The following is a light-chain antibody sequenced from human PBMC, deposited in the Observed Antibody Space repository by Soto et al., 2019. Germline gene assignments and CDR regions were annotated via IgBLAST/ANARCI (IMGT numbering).Light chain of an antibody. Sequence: DIQMTQSPSTLSASIGDRVTITCRASQNINNWIAWYQQKPGKAPKFLIYDASTLETGVPSRFSGSGFGTEFSLTFSGLQPDDFVSYYCQHMRTFCQGTKVEMK. CDR1: QNINNW. CDR2: DAS. V-gene: IGKV1-5*01. J-gene: IGKJ1*01. CDR3: QHMRT.